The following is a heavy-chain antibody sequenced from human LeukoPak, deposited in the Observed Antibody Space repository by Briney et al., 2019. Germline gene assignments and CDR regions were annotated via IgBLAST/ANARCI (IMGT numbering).Heavy chain of an antibody. CDR2: ISYDGSSK. Sequence: GGSLRLSCAASGFTFSSCAMHWVRQAPGKGLEWVALISYDGSSKYYADSVQGRFTISRDNSKNMLYLQMNSLRAEDTAVYYCAKAYFLYDDYYYYYMDVWDKGTAVTVSS. CDR3: AKAYFLYDDYYYYYMDV. J-gene: IGHJ6*03. V-gene: IGHV3-33*06. CDR1: GFTFSSCA. D-gene: IGHD2-21*01.